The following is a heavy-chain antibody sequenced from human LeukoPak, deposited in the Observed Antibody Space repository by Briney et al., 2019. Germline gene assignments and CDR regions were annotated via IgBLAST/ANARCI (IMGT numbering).Heavy chain of an antibody. CDR3: AKGVDTAMVTHYYMDV. D-gene: IGHD5-18*01. CDR1: GFTFDDYG. Sequence: GGSLRLSCAASGFTFDDYGMSWVRQAPGKGLEWVSGINWNGGSTGYADSVKGRFTISRDNSKNTLYLQMNSLRAEDTAVYYCAKGVDTAMVTHYYMDVWGKGTTVTVSS. V-gene: IGHV3-20*04. CDR2: INWNGGST. J-gene: IGHJ6*03.